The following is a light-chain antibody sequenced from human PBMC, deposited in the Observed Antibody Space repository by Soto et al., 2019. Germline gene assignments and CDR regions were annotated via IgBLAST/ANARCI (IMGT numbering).Light chain of an antibody. CDR2: AAS. V-gene: IGKV1-6*01. Sequence: AIQMTQSPSSLSASVGDRVTITCRASQGIRNDLGWYQQKPGKAPKLLIYAASSLQCGVSSRFSGSGSGTDFTLTISSLQSDDFAPYYCLQEYKYPWTFGQGTKVEIK. CDR1: QGIRND. J-gene: IGKJ1*01. CDR3: LQEYKYPWT.